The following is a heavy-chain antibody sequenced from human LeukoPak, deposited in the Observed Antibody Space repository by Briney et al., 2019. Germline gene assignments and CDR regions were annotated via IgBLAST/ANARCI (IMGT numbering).Heavy chain of an antibody. CDR2: IYSSGST. CDR1: GVSISSGSNY. V-gene: IGHV4-39*07. CDR3: ARSVGYGLVGI. J-gene: IGHJ3*02. Sequence: SETLSLTCSVSGVSISSGSNYWGWIRQPPGKTLEWIGSIYSSGSTYYNPSLKSRVIILIDTAKNHFSLNLSSVTAADTAVYYCARSVGYGLVGIWGQGTMVTVSS. D-gene: IGHD3-10*01.